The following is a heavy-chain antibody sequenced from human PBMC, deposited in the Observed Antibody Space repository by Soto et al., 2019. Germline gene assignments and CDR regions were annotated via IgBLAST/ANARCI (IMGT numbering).Heavy chain of an antibody. Sequence: SETLSLTCTVSGGSLSSNGYYWGWIRQPPGKGLEWIGNIYHSGVTYYNPSLKSRVTISVDTSRNQFSLKLNSMTAADTAVYYCARLFDYWGQGKLVTSPQ. CDR1: GGSLSSNGYY. CDR3: ARLFDY. J-gene: IGHJ4*02. CDR2: IYHSGVT. V-gene: IGHV4-39*01.